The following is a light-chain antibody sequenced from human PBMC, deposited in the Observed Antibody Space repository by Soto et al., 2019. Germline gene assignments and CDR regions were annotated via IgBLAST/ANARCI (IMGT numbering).Light chain of an antibody. V-gene: IGKV3-15*01. CDR2: GVS. CDR1: QSVTSN. Sequence: EIVMTQSPATLSVSPGERATLSCRASQSVTSNLAWYQQKPGQAPRLLMYGVSTRATGIPARFGGSGSGSEFTLTIDTLQSEDFAVYYCQQYHNWLPITFGQGTRLEIK. J-gene: IGKJ5*01. CDR3: QQYHNWLPIT.